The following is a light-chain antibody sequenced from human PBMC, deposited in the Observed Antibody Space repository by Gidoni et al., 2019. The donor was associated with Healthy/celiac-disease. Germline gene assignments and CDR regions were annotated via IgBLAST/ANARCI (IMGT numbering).Light chain of an antibody. Sequence: DHQMTQSPSSLSASVGDRVTITCRASQSISSYLNWYQQKPGKAPKLLIYAASSLQSGVPSRFSGSGSGTDSTLTISSLQPEDFATYYCQQSYSTPITFGQGTKLEIK. CDR1: QSISSY. CDR2: AAS. J-gene: IGKJ5*01. V-gene: IGKV1-39*01. CDR3: QQSYSTPIT.